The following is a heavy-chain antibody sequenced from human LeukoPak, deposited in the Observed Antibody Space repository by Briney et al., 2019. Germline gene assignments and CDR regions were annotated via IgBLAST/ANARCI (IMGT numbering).Heavy chain of an antibody. D-gene: IGHD3-3*01. V-gene: IGHV4-38-2*02. CDR1: GYSISSGYY. CDR3: ARATIWSGYSV. J-gene: IGHJ3*01. Sequence: SETLSLTCTVSGYSISSGYYWVWIRQPPGKGLEWIGSIYHSGSTYYNPSLKSRVTISVDTSKNQFSLKLSSVTAADTAVYYCARATIWSGYSVWGQGTMVTVSS. CDR2: IYHSGST.